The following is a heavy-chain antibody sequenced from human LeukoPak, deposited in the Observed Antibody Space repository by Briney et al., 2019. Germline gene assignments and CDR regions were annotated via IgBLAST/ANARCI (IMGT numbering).Heavy chain of an antibody. CDR2: IYSNGKE. CDR1: GFSVDSSY. D-gene: IGHD2-15*01. J-gene: IGHJ4*02. V-gene: IGHV3-53*01. Sequence: GGSLRLSCSASGFSVDSSYMSWVRQAPGKGLEWVSVIYSNGKEYYAESAKGRFTISRDISKNSLDLQMNRLRVEDTAVYYCARDSPTSGIGSWGQGTLVIVSS. CDR3: ARDSPTSGIGS.